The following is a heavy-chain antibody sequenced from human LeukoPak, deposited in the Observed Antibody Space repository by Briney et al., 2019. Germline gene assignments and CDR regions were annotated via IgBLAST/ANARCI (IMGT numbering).Heavy chain of an antibody. CDR2: INNAGVNT. CDR1: GFTFRDYG. Sequence: GGSLRLSCAASGFTFRDYGMSWVRQAPGKGLEWVSSINNAGVNTHYADSVKGRFTISRDNSKNTLYLQMNSLRAEDTAVYYCANIPGDAFDYWGQGTLVTVSS. J-gene: IGHJ4*02. CDR3: ANIPGDAFDY. D-gene: IGHD7-27*01. V-gene: IGHV3-23*01.